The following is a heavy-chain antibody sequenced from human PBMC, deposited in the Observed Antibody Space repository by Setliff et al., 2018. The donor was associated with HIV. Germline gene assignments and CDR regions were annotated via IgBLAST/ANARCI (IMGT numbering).Heavy chain of an antibody. CDR1: GFGFSDAW. D-gene: IGHD6-19*01. J-gene: IGHJ4*02. Sequence: GSLRLSCAASGFGFSDAWMSWVRQVPGKGLEWVGRIKGKVDGGTTDYAAPVKGRFVISRDDSRNTLYLRMSSLKTEDTAVYYCTKGTRYSSFWGQGTLVTVSS. CDR3: TKGTRYSSF. CDR2: IKGKVDGGTT. V-gene: IGHV3-15*01.